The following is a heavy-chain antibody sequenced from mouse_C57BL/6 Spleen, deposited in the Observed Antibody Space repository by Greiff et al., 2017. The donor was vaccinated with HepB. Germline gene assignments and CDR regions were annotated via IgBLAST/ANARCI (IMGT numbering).Heavy chain of an antibody. CDR1: GYTFTSYW. D-gene: IGHD3-1*01. Sequence: VQLQQSGAELVRPGSSVKLSCKASGYTFTSYWMDWVKQRPGQGLEWIGNIYPSDSETHYNQKFKDKATLTVDKSSSTAYMQLSSLTSEDSAVYYCARSGYWYFDVWGTGTTVTVSS. CDR3: ARSGYWYFDV. CDR2: IYPSDSET. J-gene: IGHJ1*03. V-gene: IGHV1-61*01.